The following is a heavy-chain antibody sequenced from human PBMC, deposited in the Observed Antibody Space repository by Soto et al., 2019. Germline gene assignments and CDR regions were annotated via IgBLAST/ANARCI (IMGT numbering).Heavy chain of an antibody. CDR2: INHSGST. CDR1: GGSFSGYY. D-gene: IGHD6-13*01. J-gene: IGHJ4*02. CDR3: ARGDSSRAEAGTFFEY. V-gene: IGHV4-34*01. Sequence: QVQLQQWGAGLLKPSETLSLTCAVYGGSFSGYYWSWIRQPPGKGLEWIGEINHSGSTNYNPSLKSRVTISVDTSKNQFSLKLSSVTAADTAVYYCARGDSSRAEAGTFFEYCGQGTLVTVSS.